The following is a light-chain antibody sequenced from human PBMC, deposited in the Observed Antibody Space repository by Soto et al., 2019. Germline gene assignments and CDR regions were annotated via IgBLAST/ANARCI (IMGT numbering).Light chain of an antibody. CDR1: ASNIGNDY. V-gene: IGLV1-51*01. J-gene: IGLJ1*01. CDR3: GAWDSRLNVYV. CDR2: DNN. Sequence: QSVLTQPPSVAAAPGHKVTISCYGTASNIGNDYVSWYQQLPGEAPQLLTYDNNRRPSGIPDRFSGSRSDTSATLGITGLQTGDEADYYCGAWDSRLNVYVFGTGTKVTVL.